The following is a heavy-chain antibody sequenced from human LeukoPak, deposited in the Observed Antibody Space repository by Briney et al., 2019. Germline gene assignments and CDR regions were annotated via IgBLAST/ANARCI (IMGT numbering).Heavy chain of an antibody. V-gene: IGHV1-46*01. J-gene: IGHJ5*02. CDR1: GYTFTSYY. Sequence: GASVKVSCKASGYTFTSYYIHWVRQAPGQGLEWMGIINPISGDTIYTQKFQGRVTMTRDTSTSTVYMELSSLRSEDTAVYYCARDDYPAFCSGGTCYSTNRFDPWGQGTLVSVSS. CDR3: ARDDYPAFCSGGTCYSTNRFDP. CDR2: INPISGDT. D-gene: IGHD2-15*01.